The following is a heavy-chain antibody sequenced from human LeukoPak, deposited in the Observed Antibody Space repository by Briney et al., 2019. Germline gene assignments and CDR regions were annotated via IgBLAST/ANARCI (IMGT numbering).Heavy chain of an antibody. CDR1: GYTFTSYD. J-gene: IGHJ6*02. Sequence: ASVKVSCKASGYTFTSYDINWVRQAPGQGLEWMGWMNPNSGNTGYAQKFQGRVTMTRNNSISTAYMELSSLRSEDTAVYYCARSRYYYDSSGYYYYYYYGMDVWGQGTTVAVSS. CDR3: ARSRYYYDSSGYYYYYYYGMDV. V-gene: IGHV1-8*01. CDR2: MNPNSGNT. D-gene: IGHD3-22*01.